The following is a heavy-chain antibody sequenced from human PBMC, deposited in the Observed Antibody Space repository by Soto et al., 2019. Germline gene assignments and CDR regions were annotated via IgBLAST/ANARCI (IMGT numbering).Heavy chain of an antibody. CDR3: AKXVVASPGPMPVAGTFDY. J-gene: IGHJ4*02. Sequence: PGVSLRLSCAASGFTFSSYAMSWVRQAPGKGLEWVSAISGSGGSTYYADSVKGRFTISRDNSKNTLYLQMNSLRAEDTAVYYCAKXVVASPGPMPVAGTFDYWGQGTLVTVSS. D-gene: IGHD6-19*01. CDR2: ISGSGGST. CDR1: GFTFSSYA. V-gene: IGHV3-23*01.